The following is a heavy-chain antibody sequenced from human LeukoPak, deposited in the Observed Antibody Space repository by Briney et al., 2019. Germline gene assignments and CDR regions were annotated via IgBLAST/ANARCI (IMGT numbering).Heavy chain of an antibody. CDR2: IKSKADGGTT. D-gene: IGHD3-22*01. J-gene: IGHJ4*02. CDR1: GFTFNYAW. V-gene: IGHV3-15*01. Sequence: GGSLRLSCAASGFTFNYAWMTWVRQAPGKGLEWVGRIKSKADGGTTDYAAPVKGRFTISGDDSKKTLHLQMNSLKTEDTAVYYCTTGLREDDDRSGFDYWGQGTLGTVSS. CDR3: TTGLREDDDRSGFDY.